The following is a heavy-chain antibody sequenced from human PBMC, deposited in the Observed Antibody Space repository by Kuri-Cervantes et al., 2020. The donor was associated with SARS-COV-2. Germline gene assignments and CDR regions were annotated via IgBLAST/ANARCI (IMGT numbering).Heavy chain of an antibody. V-gene: IGHV4-39*01. D-gene: IGHD6-6*01. Sequence: GSLILSCTVSGGSISSSSYYWGWIRQPPGKGLEWIAIIYHSGSTYYNPSLKSRVTISLDTSKNQFSLKLSSVTAADTAVYYCARRGAGSSSAAFDIWGLGTMVTVSS. CDR1: GGSISSSSYY. J-gene: IGHJ3*02. CDR3: ARRGAGSSSAAFDI. CDR2: IYHSGST.